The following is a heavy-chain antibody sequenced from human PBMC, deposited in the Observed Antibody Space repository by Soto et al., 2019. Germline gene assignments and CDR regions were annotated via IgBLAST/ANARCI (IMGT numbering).Heavy chain of an antibody. D-gene: IGHD3-10*01. CDR1: GFSLITSGVG. V-gene: IGHV2-5*02. Sequence: QITLKESGTTLVRPTQTLTLTCTFSGFSLITSGVGVAWIRQPPGKALEWLAVIYWDDDKRYSPSLKSRLIITKDTSKKQVIRSVTNMAPVDAATYPRATPRGRRVNYFAHWGQGTPVTVSS. CDR2: IYWDDDK. CDR3: ATPRGRRVNYFAH. J-gene: IGHJ4*02.